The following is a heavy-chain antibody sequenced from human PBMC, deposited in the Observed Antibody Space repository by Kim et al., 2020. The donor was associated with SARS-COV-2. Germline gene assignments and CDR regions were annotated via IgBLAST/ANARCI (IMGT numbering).Heavy chain of an antibody. CDR3: ARYCSSATCHGAFDI. D-gene: IGHD2-2*01. V-gene: IGHV4-34*01. J-gene: IGHJ3*02. Sequence: SETLSLTCAVYVGSFSDHYWSWIRQSPGKGLEWIGEINHSGSTNYIPSLKNRATISVDTSKNQFSLKLNSVTAADPAIYYCARYCSSATCHGAFDIWGQG. CDR2: INHSGST. CDR1: VGSFSDHY.